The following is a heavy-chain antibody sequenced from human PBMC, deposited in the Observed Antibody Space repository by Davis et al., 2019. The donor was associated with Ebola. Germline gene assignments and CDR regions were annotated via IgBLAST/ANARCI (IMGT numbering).Heavy chain of an antibody. CDR2: VKSDSNT. V-gene: IGHV3-69-1*01. Sequence: GGSLRLSCATSGFTFNNYAMTWVRQAPGKGLEWVSVVKSDSNTYYAGSVKGRFTISRDNAKNSLYLQMNSLRAEDTAVYYCARDRSDEWLVLLDYYYGMDVWGQGTTVTVSS. CDR3: ARDRSDEWLVLLDYYYGMDV. J-gene: IGHJ6*02. CDR1: GFTFNNYA. D-gene: IGHD6-19*01.